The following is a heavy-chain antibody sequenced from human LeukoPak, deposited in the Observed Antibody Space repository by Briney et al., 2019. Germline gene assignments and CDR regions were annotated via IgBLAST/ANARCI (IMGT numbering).Heavy chain of an antibody. D-gene: IGHD3-3*01. V-gene: IGHV3-48*01. J-gene: IGHJ4*02. CDR1: GFTFSAYH. CDR2: TSTTGTTI. CDR3: ARDQYDTWSRRGNFDS. Sequence: GGSLRLSCAASGFTFSAYHINWVRQAPGKGLEWISYTSTTGTTIHYADSVKGRFAISRDNAKSSLYLQMNSLRAEDTAVFYCARDQYDTWSRRGNFDSWGQGTLVIVSS.